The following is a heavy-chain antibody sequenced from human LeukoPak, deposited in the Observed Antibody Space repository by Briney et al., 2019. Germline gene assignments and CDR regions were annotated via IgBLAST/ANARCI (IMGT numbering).Heavy chain of an antibody. D-gene: IGHD6-19*01. CDR1: GFTFSSYG. Sequence: GRSLRLSCAASGFTFSSYGMHWVRQAPGKGLEWVAVISYDVGKKYYADSVKGRFTISRDNSKNTLYLQMNSLRAEDTAVYYCAKYSSGWPADYWGQGTLVTVSS. CDR2: ISYDVGKK. J-gene: IGHJ4*02. CDR3: AKYSSGWPADY. V-gene: IGHV3-30*18.